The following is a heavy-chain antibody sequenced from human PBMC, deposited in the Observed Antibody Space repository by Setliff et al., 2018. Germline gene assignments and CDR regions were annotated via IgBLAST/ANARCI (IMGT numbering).Heavy chain of an antibody. J-gene: IGHJ6*03. CDR3: ARGRGSYYYYMDV. D-gene: IGHD1-26*01. CDR2: INPSSGAT. CDR1: GYTFTGYC. Sequence: SVKVSCKASGYTFTGYCMYWVRQAPGQGLEWMGRINPSSGATIYAQKFQGRVTMTRDTSISTAYMELSRLRSDDTAVYYCARGRGSYYYYMDVWGKGTTVTVSS. V-gene: IGHV1-2*06.